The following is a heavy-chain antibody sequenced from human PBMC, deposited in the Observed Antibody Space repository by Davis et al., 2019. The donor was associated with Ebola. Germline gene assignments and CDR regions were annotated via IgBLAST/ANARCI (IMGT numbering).Heavy chain of an antibody. J-gene: IGHJ6*02. Sequence: ASVKVSCKASGGTFSSYAISWVRQAPGQGLEWMGWISAYNGNTNYAQKLQGRVTMTTDTSTSTAYMELRSLRSDDTAVYYCARAKTTVTTAHYYGMDVWGQGTTVTVSS. CDR1: GGTFSSYA. CDR3: ARAKTTVTTAHYYGMDV. V-gene: IGHV1-18*01. D-gene: IGHD4-17*01. CDR2: ISAYNGNT.